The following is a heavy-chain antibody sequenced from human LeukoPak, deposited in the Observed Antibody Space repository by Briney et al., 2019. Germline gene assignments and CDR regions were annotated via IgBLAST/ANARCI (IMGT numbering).Heavy chain of an antibody. CDR1: GYTFTSYD. Sequence: ASVKVSCKASGYTFTSYDINWVRQATGQGLEWMGWMNPNSGNTGYAQKFQGRVTMTRNTSISTAYMELSSLRSEDTAVYYCARDSKWLVYYYYGMDVWGQGTTVTVS. D-gene: IGHD6-19*01. CDR2: MNPNSGNT. V-gene: IGHV1-8*01. J-gene: IGHJ6*02. CDR3: ARDSKWLVYYYYGMDV.